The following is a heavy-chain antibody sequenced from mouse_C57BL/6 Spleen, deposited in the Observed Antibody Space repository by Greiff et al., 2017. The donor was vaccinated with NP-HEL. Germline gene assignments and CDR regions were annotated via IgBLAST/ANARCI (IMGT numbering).Heavy chain of an antibody. J-gene: IGHJ1*03. D-gene: IGHD2-4*01. Sequence: EVKLVESEGGLVQPGSSMKLSCTASGFTFSDYYMAWVRQVPEKGLEWVANINYDGSSTFYLDSLKSRFIISRDNANNILYLQMSRLKAEDTATYYCARGGDYDGYWYFDVWGTGTTVTVSS. V-gene: IGHV5-16*01. CDR3: ARGGDYDGYWYFDV. CDR1: GFTFSDYY. CDR2: INYDGSST.